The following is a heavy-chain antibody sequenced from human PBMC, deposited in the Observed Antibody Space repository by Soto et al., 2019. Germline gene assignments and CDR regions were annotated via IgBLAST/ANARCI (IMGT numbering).Heavy chain of an antibody. Sequence: PSETLSLTCAVYGGSFSGYYWSWIRQPPGKGLEWIGEINHSGSTNYNPSLKSRVTISVDTSKNQFSLKLSSVTAADTAVYYCARDVRCSSTSCLWDYYGMDVWGQGTTVTVSS. D-gene: IGHD2-2*01. CDR2: INHSGST. CDR3: ARDVRCSSTSCLWDYYGMDV. CDR1: GGSFSGYY. V-gene: IGHV4-34*09. J-gene: IGHJ6*02.